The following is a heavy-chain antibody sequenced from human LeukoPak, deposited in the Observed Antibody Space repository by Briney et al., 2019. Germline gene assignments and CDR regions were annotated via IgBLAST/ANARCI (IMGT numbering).Heavy chain of an antibody. CDR1: GFTFSSYS. CDR2: IISSSSYI. D-gene: IGHD5-12*01. Sequence: SGGSLRLSCAASGFTFSSYSMNWVRQAPGKGLKWVSAIISSSSYIYYADSGKGRFTIFRDNDKNSLYLQMNSLRAEDTAVYYCARDRHRGYSAYWGQGTLVTVSS. J-gene: IGHJ4*02. V-gene: IGHV3-21*01. CDR3: ARDRHRGYSAY.